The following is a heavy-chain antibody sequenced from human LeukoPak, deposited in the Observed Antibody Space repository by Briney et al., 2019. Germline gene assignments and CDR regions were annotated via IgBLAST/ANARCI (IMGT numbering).Heavy chain of an antibody. D-gene: IGHD6-13*01. CDR1: GFSIRNYG. CDR3: ARDREAAADLGY. V-gene: IGHV3-33*01. CDR2: IWNDGGNE. Sequence: PGRSLRLSCSASGFSIRNYGLHWVRQAPGKGLEVVAIIWNDGGNEYYADSVKGRFTISRDNSKNTLYLQMNSLRVEDTAVYYCARDREAAADLGYWGQGTLVTVSS. J-gene: IGHJ4*02.